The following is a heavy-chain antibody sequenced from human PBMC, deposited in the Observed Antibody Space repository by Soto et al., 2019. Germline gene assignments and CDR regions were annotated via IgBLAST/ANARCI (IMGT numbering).Heavy chain of an antibody. CDR3: ARRYGSGFDY. CDR1: GGSISSYY. J-gene: IGHJ4*02. CDR2: IYYSGST. Sequence: SETLSLTCTVSGGSISSYYWSWIRQPPGKGLEWIGYIYYSGSTNYNPSLKSRVTISVDTSKNQFSLKLSSVTAADTAVYYCARRYGSGFDYWGQGALVTVSS. V-gene: IGHV4-59*08. D-gene: IGHD3-10*01.